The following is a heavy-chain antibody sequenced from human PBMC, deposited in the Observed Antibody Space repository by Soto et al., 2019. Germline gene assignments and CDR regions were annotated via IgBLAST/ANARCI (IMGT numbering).Heavy chain of an antibody. CDR3: ARRAETNGWNGFGADKYYFDF. Sequence: ASVKVSCKASGYTFTSYDIYWVRQATGQGLEWMGWMNPNTGNSAYAHKFQGRVTMTSDTSISTAHMELSSLRSEDTAVYYCARRAETNGWNGFGADKYYFDFWGQGPLVTVYS. J-gene: IGHJ4*02. CDR1: GYTFTSYD. V-gene: IGHV1-8*01. CDR2: MNPNTGNS. D-gene: IGHD1-1*01.